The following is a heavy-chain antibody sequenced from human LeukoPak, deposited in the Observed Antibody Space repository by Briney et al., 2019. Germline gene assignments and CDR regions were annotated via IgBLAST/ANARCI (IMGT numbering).Heavy chain of an antibody. CDR2: IYPGDSDT. Sequence: GESLKISCKGSGYSFTSYWIGWVRQMPGKGLEWMGIIYPGDSDTRYSPSFQGQVTISADKSISTAYLQWSSPKASDTAMYYCARQACTSCYTSYYYYGMDVWGQGTTVTVSS. J-gene: IGHJ6*02. CDR1: GYSFTSYW. D-gene: IGHD2-2*02. CDR3: ARQACTSCYTSYYYYGMDV. V-gene: IGHV5-51*01.